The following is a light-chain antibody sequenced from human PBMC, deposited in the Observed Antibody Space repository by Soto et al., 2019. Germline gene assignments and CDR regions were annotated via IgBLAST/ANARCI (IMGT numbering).Light chain of an antibody. J-gene: IGKJ5*01. Sequence: EIVLTQSPGPLSLSPGESATLSCRASPSVTKNNLNWYHQTPGQAPRLLIYGASIRATGIPDRFSGSGSETDFTLTISRLEPEDFALYYCQQYGSSAPITFGQGTRLEI. V-gene: IGKV3-20*01. CDR2: GAS. CDR1: PSVTKNN. CDR3: QQYGSSAPIT.